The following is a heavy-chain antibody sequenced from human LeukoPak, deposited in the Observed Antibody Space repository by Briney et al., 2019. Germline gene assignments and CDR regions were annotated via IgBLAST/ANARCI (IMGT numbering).Heavy chain of an antibody. Sequence: GGSLRLSCVVSGFSFTNNWMSWVRQAPGKGLEWVASIKQDGSEKYYVDSVKGRFTISRDNARNSLYLRMNSLRAEDTAVYYCARRIVVAGGFDYWGQGTLVTVSS. CDR2: IKQDGSEK. CDR1: GFSFTNNW. CDR3: ARRIVVAGGFDY. J-gene: IGHJ4*02. V-gene: IGHV3-7*01. D-gene: IGHD6-19*01.